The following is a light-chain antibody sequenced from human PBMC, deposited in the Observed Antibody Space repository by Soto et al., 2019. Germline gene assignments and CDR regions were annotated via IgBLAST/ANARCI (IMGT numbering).Light chain of an antibody. J-gene: IGLJ1*01. V-gene: IGLV2-11*01. CDR1: SSDVGGYNY. CDR2: DVS. Sequence: QSALTQPRSVSGSPGQAVTMSCTGTSSDVGGYNYVSWYQQHPGKAPKLMIYDVSKRPSGVPDRFSGSKSGNTASLTISGLQAEDEANYYCCSYAGSYSDVFGTGTKVNV. CDR3: CSYAGSYSDV.